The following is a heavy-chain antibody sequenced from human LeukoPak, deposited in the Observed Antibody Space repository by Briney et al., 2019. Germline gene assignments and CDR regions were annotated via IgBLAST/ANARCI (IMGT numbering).Heavy chain of an antibody. V-gene: IGHV3-21*01. CDR2: ISSSSSYI. D-gene: IGHD3-10*01. CDR1: GFTFSSYS. Sequence: PGGSLRLSCAASGFTFSSYSMNWVRQAPGKGLEWVSSISSSSSYIYYADSVKGRFTISRDNSKNTLYLQMNSLRAEDTAVYYCARDRLHGSGRGLDYWGQGTLVTVSS. CDR3: ARDRLHGSGRGLDY. J-gene: IGHJ4*02.